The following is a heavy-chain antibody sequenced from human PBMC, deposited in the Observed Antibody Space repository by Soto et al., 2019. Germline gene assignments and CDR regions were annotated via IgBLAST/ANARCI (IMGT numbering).Heavy chain of an antibody. CDR3: ARDRIEGDYYDSSGYYLGLFFDY. CDR1: GGTFSSYA. V-gene: IGHV1-69*13. CDR2: IIPIFGTA. D-gene: IGHD3-22*01. Sequence: SVKVSCKASGGTFSSYAISWVRQAPGQGLEWMGGIIPIFGTANYAQKFQGRVTITADESTSTAYMELSSLRSEDTAVYYCARDRIEGDYYDSSGYYLGLFFDYWGQGTLVTVSS. J-gene: IGHJ4*02.